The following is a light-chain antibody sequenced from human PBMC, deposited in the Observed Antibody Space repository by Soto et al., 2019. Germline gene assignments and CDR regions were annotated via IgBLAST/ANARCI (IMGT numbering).Light chain of an antibody. CDR1: QSINSW. CDR2: AAS. J-gene: IGKJ3*01. CDR3: QQYNSYSFT. V-gene: IGKV1-5*01. Sequence: DIQMTQSPSTLSASVGDRVTITCRASQSINSWLAWYQQKPGKAPRLLIYAASSLESGVPSRFSGSGSGTEFTLTISSLQPDDFATYYCQQYNSYSFTFCPGTKVDIK.